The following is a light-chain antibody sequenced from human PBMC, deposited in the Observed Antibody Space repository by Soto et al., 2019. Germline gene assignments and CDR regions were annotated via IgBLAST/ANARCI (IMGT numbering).Light chain of an antibody. V-gene: IGKV4-1*01. J-gene: IGKJ3*01. Sequence: DIVMTQSPDSLAASLGERATINCKSSQSVLYSSNNKNSVAWYQQKPGQPPQLLIYWASTRESGAPDRFSGSESGTDFTLTISSLQAEDFATYSCQQSYSSLYTFGPGTKVDIK. CDR1: QSVLYSSNNKNS. CDR3: QQSYSSLYT. CDR2: WAS.